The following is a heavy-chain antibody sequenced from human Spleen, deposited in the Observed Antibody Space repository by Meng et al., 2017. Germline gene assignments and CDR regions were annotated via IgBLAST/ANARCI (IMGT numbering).Heavy chain of an antibody. CDR2: ISYDGNNK. Sequence: GESLKISCAASGFTFSSFVMNWVRQAPGKGLEWVAVISYDGNNKYYADSVKGRFTISRDNSKNTLYLQMNSLRAEDTAVYYCARGVYNDSSGYYYGWGQGTLVTVSS. D-gene: IGHD3-22*01. CDR3: ARGVYNDSSGYYYG. J-gene: IGHJ4*02. CDR1: GFTFSSFV. V-gene: IGHV3-30*07.